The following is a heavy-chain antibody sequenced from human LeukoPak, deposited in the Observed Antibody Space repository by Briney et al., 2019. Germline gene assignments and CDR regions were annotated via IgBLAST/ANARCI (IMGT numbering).Heavy chain of an antibody. V-gene: IGHV1-46*01. J-gene: IGHJ4*02. CDR1: GYTFTSYY. D-gene: IGHD6-13*01. CDR3: ARDQFHSSSWYDFGDDY. Sequence: AASVKVSCKASGYTFTSYYMHWVRQAPGQGLEWMGIINPSGGSTSYAQKFQGRVTMTRDMSTSTVYMELSSLRSEDTAVYYCARDQFHSSSWYDFGDDYWGQGTLVTVSS. CDR2: INPSGGST.